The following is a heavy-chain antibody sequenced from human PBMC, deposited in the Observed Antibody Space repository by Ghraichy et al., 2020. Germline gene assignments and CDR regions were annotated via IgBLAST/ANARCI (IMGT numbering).Heavy chain of an antibody. Sequence: GESLNISCKGSGYSFTSYWIGWVRQMPGKGLEWMGIIYPGDSDTRYSPSFQGQVTISADKSISTAYLQWSSLKASDTAMYYCARLGYCTNGVCYPNWFDPWGQGTLVTVSS. V-gene: IGHV5-51*01. J-gene: IGHJ5*02. CDR3: ARLGYCTNGVCYPNWFDP. D-gene: IGHD2-8*01. CDR1: GYSFTSYW. CDR2: IYPGDSDT.